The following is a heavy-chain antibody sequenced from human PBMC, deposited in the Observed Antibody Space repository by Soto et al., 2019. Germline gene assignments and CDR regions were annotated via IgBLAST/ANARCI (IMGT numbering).Heavy chain of an antibody. CDR3: ARGSYYYGSGNPASFDP. CDR1: GYTFTSYD. V-gene: IGHV1-8*01. Sequence: ASVKVSCKASGYTFTSYDINWVRQATGQGLEWMGWMNPNSGNTGYAQKLQGRVTMTRNTSISTAYMELSSLRSEDTAVYYCARGSYYYGSGNPASFDPWGQGTLVTVSS. D-gene: IGHD3-10*01. CDR2: MNPNSGNT. J-gene: IGHJ5*02.